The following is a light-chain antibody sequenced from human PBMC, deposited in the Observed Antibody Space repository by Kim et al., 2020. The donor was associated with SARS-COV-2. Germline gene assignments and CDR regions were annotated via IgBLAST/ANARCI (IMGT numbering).Light chain of an antibody. Sequence: DIQMTQSPSSLSASVGDRVTITCQASRDISNYLNWYQQKPGKAPNLLIHDASKLETGVSSRFSGSGSGTEFTLTITGLRPEDFATYYCQQYDNVPYSFGQGTKLEI. CDR3: QQYDNVPYS. CDR2: DAS. J-gene: IGKJ2*03. CDR1: RDISNY. V-gene: IGKV1-33*01.